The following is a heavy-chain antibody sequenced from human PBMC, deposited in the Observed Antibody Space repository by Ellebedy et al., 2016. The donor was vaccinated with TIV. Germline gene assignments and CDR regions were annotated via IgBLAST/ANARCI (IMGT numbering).Heavy chain of an antibody. CDR2: IDWDADK. CDR3: ARISGGWGFDY. Sequence: SGPTLVKPTQTLTLTCTFSGFSLRTGRLSVSWIRQPPGKALEWLARIDWDADKFYSTSLRTRLTISKDSSENQVVLTMTNMDPEDNATYYCARISGGWGFDYWGQGALVTVSS. CDR1: GFSLRTGRLS. J-gene: IGHJ4*02. D-gene: IGHD2-15*01. V-gene: IGHV2-70*17.